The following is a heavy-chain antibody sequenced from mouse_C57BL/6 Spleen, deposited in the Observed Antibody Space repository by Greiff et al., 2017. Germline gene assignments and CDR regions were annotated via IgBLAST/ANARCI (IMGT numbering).Heavy chain of an antibody. CDR2: ISYDSSN. Sequence: EVKLQESGPGLVKPSQSLSLTCSVTGYSITSGYYWTWIRQFPGNKLEWMGYISYDSSNNYNPSLKNRISITRDTSKNQFFLKLKSVTTEDTATXYGARPGSSPHWYFDVWGTGTTVTVSS. CDR1: GYSITSGYY. J-gene: IGHJ1*03. CDR3: ARPGSSPHWYFDV. V-gene: IGHV3-6*01. D-gene: IGHD1-1*01.